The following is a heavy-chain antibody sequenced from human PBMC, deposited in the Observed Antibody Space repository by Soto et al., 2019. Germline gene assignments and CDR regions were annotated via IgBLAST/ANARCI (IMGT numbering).Heavy chain of an antibody. D-gene: IGHD3-10*01. J-gene: IGHJ6*02. CDR2: INPSGGST. Sequence: ASVKVSCKASGYTFTSYYMHWVRQAPGQGLEWMGIINPSGGSTSYAQKLQGRVTMTRDTSTSTVYMELSSLRSDDTAVYYCARDRLGITMVRGVIINYYYYGMDVWGQGTTVTVSS. CDR3: ARDRLGITMVRGVIINYYYYGMDV. V-gene: IGHV1-46*01. CDR1: GYTFTSYY.